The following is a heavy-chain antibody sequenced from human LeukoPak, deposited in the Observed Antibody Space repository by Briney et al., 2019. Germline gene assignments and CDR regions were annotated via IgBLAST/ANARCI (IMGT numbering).Heavy chain of an antibody. CDR2: IYTSGST. D-gene: IGHD3-9*01. V-gene: IGHV4-61*09. J-gene: IGHJ5*02. CDR3: ARARGSVDWYGTIDR. CDR1: GGSISSGSYY. Sequence: PSETLSLTCIVSGGSISSGSYYWNWIRQPAGKGLEWIGHIYTSGSTSYKPSLHSRVTISVDASKNQFSLTLTSVTAADTAVYYCARARGSVDWYGTIDRWGQGTLVTVSS.